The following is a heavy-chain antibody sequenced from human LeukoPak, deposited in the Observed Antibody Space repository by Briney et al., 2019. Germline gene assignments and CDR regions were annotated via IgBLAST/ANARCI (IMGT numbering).Heavy chain of an antibody. CDR2: ISYDGSNK. J-gene: IGHJ3*02. D-gene: IGHD4-17*01. Sequence: PGGSLRLSCAASGFTFSSYAMHWVRQAPGKGLEWVAVISYDGSNKYYADSVKGRFTISRDNSKNTLYLQMNSLRAEDTAVYYCARAQGGDFYAFDIWGQGTMVTVSS. CDR1: GFTFSSYA. CDR3: ARAQGGDFYAFDI. V-gene: IGHV3-30-3*01.